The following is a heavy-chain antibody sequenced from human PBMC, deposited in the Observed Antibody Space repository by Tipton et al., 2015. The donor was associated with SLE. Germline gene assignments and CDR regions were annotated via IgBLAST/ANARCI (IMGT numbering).Heavy chain of an antibody. CDR2: IYHSGST. Sequence: TLSLTCTVSGYSISSGYYWGWIRQPPGKGLEWIGSIYHSGSTYYNPSLKSRVTISVDTSKNQFSLKLSSVTAADTAVYYCARWLQVGRIDYWGQGALVTVSS. CDR3: ARWLQVGRIDY. D-gene: IGHD5-24*01. V-gene: IGHV4-38-2*02. CDR1: GYSISSGYY. J-gene: IGHJ4*02.